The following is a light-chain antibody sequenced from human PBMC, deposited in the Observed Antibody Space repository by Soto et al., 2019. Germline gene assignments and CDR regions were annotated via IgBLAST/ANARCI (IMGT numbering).Light chain of an antibody. Sequence: DIQMTQSPSSLSASVGDRVTITCRASQGISNYLAWYQQKPGKVPKLLIYDASSLRSGVPSRFSGSGSGTDFTLTISSLLPEDAAVDYCQSYDTVPAWTFGRGTKVEGK. CDR2: DAS. J-gene: IGKJ1*01. V-gene: IGKV1-27*01. CDR1: QGISNY. CDR3: QSYDTVPAWT.